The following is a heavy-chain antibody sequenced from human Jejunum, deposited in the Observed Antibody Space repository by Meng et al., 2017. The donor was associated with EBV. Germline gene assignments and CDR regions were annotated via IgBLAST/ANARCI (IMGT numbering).Heavy chain of an antibody. CDR3: VRDSSFNVH. Sequence: EVHGVESGGGLAKPGGSLRLSCAVSGFTFSSYSMNWVRQAPGKGLEWVSYISSGSSFIYYADSVKGRFTISRDDAKNSLFLQLNSPRAEDTAVYYCVRDSSFNVHWGQGTLVTVSS. CDR1: GFTFSSYS. J-gene: IGHJ4*02. CDR2: ISSGSSFI. D-gene: IGHD3-16*02. V-gene: IGHV3-21*01.